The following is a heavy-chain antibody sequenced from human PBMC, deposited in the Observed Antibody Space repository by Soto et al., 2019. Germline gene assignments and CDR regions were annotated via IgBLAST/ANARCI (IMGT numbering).Heavy chain of an antibody. Sequence: PGGSLRLSCAASGLTFSSYAMSWVRQAPGKGLEWVSVISGSGGTTYYADSVKGRFTISRDNSKNTLYLQMNGLRAEDTAVYYCATTVTAYFDYWGQGTLVTVSS. CDR2: ISGSGGTT. CDR1: GLTFSSYA. V-gene: IGHV3-23*01. CDR3: ATTVTAYFDY. J-gene: IGHJ4*02. D-gene: IGHD4-17*01.